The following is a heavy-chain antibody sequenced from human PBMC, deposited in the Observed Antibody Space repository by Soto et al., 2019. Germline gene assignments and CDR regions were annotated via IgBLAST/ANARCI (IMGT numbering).Heavy chain of an antibody. J-gene: IGHJ4*02. CDR1: GGYISSGDYY. CDR3: ARDRSGGLHDY. CDR2: IYYSGST. V-gene: IGHV4-30-4*01. D-gene: IGHD5-12*01. Sequence: QVQLQESGPGLVKPSQTLSRTCTVPGGYISSGDYYWSWIRQPPGKGLEWIGYIYYSGSTYYNPSLKSRVTISVDTSKNQFSLKLSSVTAADTAVYYCARDRSGGLHDYWGQGTLVTVSS.